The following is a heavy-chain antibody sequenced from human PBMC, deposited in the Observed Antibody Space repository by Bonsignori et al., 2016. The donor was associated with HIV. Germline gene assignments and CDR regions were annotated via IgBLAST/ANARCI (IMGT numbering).Heavy chain of an antibody. CDR2: IYYSGST. CDR3: ARGYGAFDI. D-gene: IGHD3-16*01. J-gene: IGHJ3*02. V-gene: IGHV4-30-4*01. Sequence: PGKGLEWIGYIYYSGSTYYNPSLKSRVTISVDTSKNQFSLKLSSVTAADTAVYYCARGYGAFDIWGQGTMVTVSS.